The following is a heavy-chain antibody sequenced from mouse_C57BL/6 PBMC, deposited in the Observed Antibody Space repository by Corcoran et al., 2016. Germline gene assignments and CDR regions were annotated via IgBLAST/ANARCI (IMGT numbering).Heavy chain of an antibody. V-gene: IGHV1-76*01. Sequence: QVQLKQSGAELVRPGASVKLSCKASGYTFTDYYINWVKQRPGQGLEWIARIYPGSGNTYYNEKFKGKATLTAEKSSSTAYMQLSSLTSEDSAVYFCARSGSIVLSYWGQGTTLTVSS. CDR2: IYPGSGNT. J-gene: IGHJ2*01. CDR1: GYTFTDYY. D-gene: IGHD2-10*02. CDR3: ARSGSIVLSY.